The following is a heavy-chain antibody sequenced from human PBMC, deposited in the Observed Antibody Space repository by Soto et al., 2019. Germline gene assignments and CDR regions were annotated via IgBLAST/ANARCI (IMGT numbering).Heavy chain of an antibody. D-gene: IGHD5-18*01. V-gene: IGHV1-69*12. CDR1: GGTFSSYA. CDR3: ARSGYSYGQYYYYGMDV. Sequence: QVQLVQSGAEVKKPGSSVKVSCKASGGTFSSYAISWVRQAPGQGLEWMGGIIPIFGTANYAQKFQGRVTITAXXSXSXXYMELSSLRSEDTAVYYCARSGYSYGQYYYYGMDVWGQGTTVTVSS. CDR2: IIPIFGTA. J-gene: IGHJ6*02.